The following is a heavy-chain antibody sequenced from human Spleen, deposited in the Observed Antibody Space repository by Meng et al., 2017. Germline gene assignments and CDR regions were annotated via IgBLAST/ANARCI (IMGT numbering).Heavy chain of an antibody. CDR1: GFTFRSYT. V-gene: IGHV3-23*01. D-gene: IGHD3-10*01. J-gene: IGHJ4*02. CDR2: ISGSGGST. CDR3: ARSLSGSFYSGFDY. Sequence: GESLKISCVASGFTFRSYTMNWVRRAPGKGLEWVSAISGSGGSTYYADSVKGRFTISRDSSKNTLSLQMNSLRAEDTAVYYCARSLSGSFYSGFDYWGQGTLVTVSS.